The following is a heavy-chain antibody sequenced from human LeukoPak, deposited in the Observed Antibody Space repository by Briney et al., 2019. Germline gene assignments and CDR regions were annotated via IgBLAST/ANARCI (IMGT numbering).Heavy chain of an antibody. V-gene: IGHV4-59*08. D-gene: IGHD3-9*01. J-gene: IGHJ4*02. CDR3: VRRVRYFGQNDY. CDR1: GASMSDYY. Sequence: SETLSLTCTVSGASMSDYYWSWIRQPPGKGLEWIGYIYYTGSTNYNPSLKSRVTMSVDTAKNQISLKLSSVTAADSAVYYCVRRVRYFGQNDYWGQGTLVTVSS. CDR2: IYYTGST.